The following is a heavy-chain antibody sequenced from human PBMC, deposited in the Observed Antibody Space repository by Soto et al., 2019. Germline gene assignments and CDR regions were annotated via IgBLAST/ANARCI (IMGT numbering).Heavy chain of an antibody. D-gene: IGHD1-26*01. CDR3: AREGGSGSPALYVSV. Sequence: QLQLQESGSGLVKPSQTLSLTCAVSGGSISSGGYSWSWLRQPPGKCLEWIGYIFHSGSTYYNPSLKRRVTISVAGSKTHFSLELSSVTAADTAVYYCAREGGSGSPALYVSVWGRGTLVTVSS. V-gene: IGHV4-30-2*01. CDR2: IFHSGST. CDR1: GGSISSGGYS. J-gene: IGHJ2*01.